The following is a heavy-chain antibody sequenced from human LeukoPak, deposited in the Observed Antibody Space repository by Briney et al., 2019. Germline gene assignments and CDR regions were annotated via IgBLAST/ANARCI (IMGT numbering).Heavy chain of an antibody. CDR2: ISYDGSYR. CDR1: GFTFSSYA. Sequence: GGSLRLSCAASGFTFSSYAMSWVRQAPGKGLEWVAVISYDGSYRYDADSVKGRFAISRDNSKNTLYLQMNSLRAEDTAVYYCARDLTTMIRGVIVAMDVWGQGTTVIVSS. V-gene: IGHV3-30*09. J-gene: IGHJ6*02. CDR3: ARDLTTMIRGVIVAMDV. D-gene: IGHD3-10*01.